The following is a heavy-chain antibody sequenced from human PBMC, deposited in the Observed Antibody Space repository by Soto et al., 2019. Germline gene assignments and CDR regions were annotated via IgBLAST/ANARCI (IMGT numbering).Heavy chain of an antibody. V-gene: IGHV3-15*07. Sequence: GGSLRLSCAASGFTFSNAWMNWVRQAPGKGLEWVGRIKSKTDGGTTDYAAPVKGRFTISRDDSKNTLYLQMNSLKTEDTAVYYCTTDSGTGPGGYYYYYGMDVWGQGTTVTVSS. D-gene: IGHD3-10*01. J-gene: IGHJ6*02. CDR2: IKSKTDGGTT. CDR3: TTDSGTGPGGYYYYYGMDV. CDR1: GFTFSNAW.